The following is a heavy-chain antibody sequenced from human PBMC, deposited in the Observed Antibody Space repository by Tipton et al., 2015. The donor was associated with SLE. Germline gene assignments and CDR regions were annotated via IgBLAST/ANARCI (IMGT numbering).Heavy chain of an antibody. Sequence: TLSLTCTVSGGSISRYYWSWIRQPPGKGLEWIGYIYYSGSTNYNPSLKSRVTISVDTSKNQFSLKLSSVTAADTAVYYCARFLYYDFWSGYYTGLSGYYYMDVWGKGTTVTVSS. D-gene: IGHD3-3*01. V-gene: IGHV4-59*01. CDR3: ARFLYYDFWSGYYTGLSGYYYMDV. CDR2: IYYSGST. J-gene: IGHJ6*03. CDR1: GGSISRYY.